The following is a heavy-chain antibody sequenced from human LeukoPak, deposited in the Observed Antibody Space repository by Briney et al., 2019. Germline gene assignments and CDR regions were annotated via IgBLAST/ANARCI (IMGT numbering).Heavy chain of an antibody. V-gene: IGHV4-39*07. Sequence: SETLSLTCTVSGGSISSSSYYWGWIRQPPGKGLEWIGEINHSGSTNYNPSLKSRVTISVDTSKNQFSLKLNYVNAADTAVYYCARGPAGYDFWSGYYSHYYYYMDVWGKGTTVTVSS. D-gene: IGHD3-3*01. CDR3: ARGPAGYDFWSGYYSHYYYYMDV. CDR2: INHSGST. CDR1: GGSISSSSYY. J-gene: IGHJ6*03.